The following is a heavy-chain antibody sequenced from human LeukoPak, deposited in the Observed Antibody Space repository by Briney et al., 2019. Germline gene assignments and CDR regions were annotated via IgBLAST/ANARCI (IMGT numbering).Heavy chain of an antibody. Sequence: GGSLRLSCAASGFTVSNNYMSWVRQAPGKGLDWVSIIYNGGSADYADSVKGRFTISRDNSKNTLYLQMNSLRAEDTAVYYCARGRWDLRDRYAFDIWGQGTMVTVSS. CDR3: ARGRWDLRDRYAFDI. CDR2: IYNGGSA. D-gene: IGHD1-26*01. V-gene: IGHV3-53*01. J-gene: IGHJ3*02. CDR1: GFTVSNNY.